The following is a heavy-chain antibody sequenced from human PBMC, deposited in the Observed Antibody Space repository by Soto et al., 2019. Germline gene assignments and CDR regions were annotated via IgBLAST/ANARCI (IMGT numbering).Heavy chain of an antibody. Sequence: PSETLSLTCAVYGGSFSGYCWSWIRQPPGKGLEWIGEINHSGRTNYNPSLKSRVTISVDTSKSQFSPKLSSVAAADTAVYYCARGRKYYDFWSGYSHPRYYFNYWGQGTLVTV. CDR2: INHSGRT. CDR3: ARGRKYYDFWSGYSHPRYYFNY. V-gene: IGHV4-34*01. J-gene: IGHJ4*02. D-gene: IGHD3-3*01. CDR1: GGSFSGYC.